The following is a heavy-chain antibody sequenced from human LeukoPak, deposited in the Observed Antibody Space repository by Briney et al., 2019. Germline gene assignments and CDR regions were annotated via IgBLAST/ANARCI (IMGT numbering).Heavy chain of an antibody. V-gene: IGHV1-2*02. Sequence: ASVKVSCKASGYTFTDNYMHWVRQAPGQGLEWMGWINPNSGGTKYALQFQGRVTMTRDTSISTAYLEPSRLRSDDTAVYYCARDRGSYRCDPWGQGTLVTVSS. J-gene: IGHJ5*02. D-gene: IGHD3-16*02. CDR1: GYTFTDNY. CDR2: INPNSGGT. CDR3: ARDRGSYRCDP.